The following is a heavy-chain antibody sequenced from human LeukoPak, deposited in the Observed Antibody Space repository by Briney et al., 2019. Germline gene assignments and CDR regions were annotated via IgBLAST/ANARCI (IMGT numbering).Heavy chain of an antibody. J-gene: IGHJ4*02. CDR3: ARASQWLAFDY. Sequence: GGSLRLSCAASGVTVSSSYMSWVRQAPGKGLEWVSIIYNDDNTNYADSVKGRFTISRDNYENTLYLQMNSLRAEDTAVYFCARASQWLAFDYWGQGTLVTVSS. D-gene: IGHD6-19*01. CDR1: GVTVSSSY. CDR2: IYNDDNT. V-gene: IGHV3-66*01.